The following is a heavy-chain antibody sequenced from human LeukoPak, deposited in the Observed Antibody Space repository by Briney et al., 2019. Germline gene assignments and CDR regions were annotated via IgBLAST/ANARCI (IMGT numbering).Heavy chain of an antibody. Sequence: GGSLRLSCAVSGFIFSNYAMSWVRQAPGKGLKWVSGIYGGGITTHYADSVKGRFTISRDNSKNTLYLEMNSLRAEDTAVYYCAQDYGRDGEGTMFDYWGQGILVTVSS. CDR1: GFIFSNYA. CDR2: IYGGGITT. CDR3: AQDYGRDGEGTMFDY. V-gene: IGHV3-23*01. J-gene: IGHJ4*02. D-gene: IGHD3-10*01.